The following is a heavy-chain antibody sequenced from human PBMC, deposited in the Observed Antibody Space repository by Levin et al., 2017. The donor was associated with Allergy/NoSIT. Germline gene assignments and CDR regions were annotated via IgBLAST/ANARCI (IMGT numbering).Heavy chain of an antibody. CDR1: GGSFSGYY. CDR2: INHSGST. Sequence: SETLSLTCAVYGGSFSGYYWSWIRQPPGKGLEWIGEINHSGSTNYNPSLKSRVTISVDTSKNQFSLKLSSVTAADTAVYYCATREGNGGWYYFDYWGQGTLVTVSS. D-gene: IGHD4-23*01. J-gene: IGHJ4*02. V-gene: IGHV4-34*01. CDR3: ATREGNGGWYYFDY.